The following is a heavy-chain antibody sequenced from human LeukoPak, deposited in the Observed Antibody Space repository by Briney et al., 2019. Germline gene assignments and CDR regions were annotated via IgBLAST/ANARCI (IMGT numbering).Heavy chain of an antibody. CDR3: ARRYSSSWSPHAFDI. V-gene: IGHV1-8*02. CDR2: MNPNSGNT. CDR1: GYTFTSYA. Sequence: ASVKVSCKASGYTFTSYAMNWVRQAPGQGLEWMGWMNPNSGNTGYAQKFQGRVTMTRNTSISTAYMELSSLRSEDTAVYYCARRYSSSWSPHAFDIWGQGTMVTVSS. D-gene: IGHD6-13*01. J-gene: IGHJ3*02.